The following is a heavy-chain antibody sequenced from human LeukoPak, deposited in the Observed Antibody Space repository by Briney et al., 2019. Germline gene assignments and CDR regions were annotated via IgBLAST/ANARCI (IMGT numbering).Heavy chain of an antibody. J-gene: IGHJ6*02. Sequence: PGGSLRLSCAASGFTLASGLTFNNYGMHWVRQAPGKGLEWVAVISYDGSNKNYADSVKGRFTISRDNSKNTLFLQMNSLRAEDTAVYYCAKEQLPWFDYYGMDVWGQGTTVTVSS. CDR2: ISYDGSNK. V-gene: IGHV3-30*18. D-gene: IGHD3-10*01. CDR1: GFTLASGLTFNNYG. CDR3: AKEQLPWFDYYGMDV.